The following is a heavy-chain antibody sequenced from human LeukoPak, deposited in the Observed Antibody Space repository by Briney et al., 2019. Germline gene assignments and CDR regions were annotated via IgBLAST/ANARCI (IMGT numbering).Heavy chain of an antibody. V-gene: IGHV4-4*02. CDR2: IYHSGST. Sequence: SGTLSLTCAVTGGSISSSNWWSWVRQPPGKGLEWIGEIYHSGSTNYNLSLKSRVTISVDTSKNQFSLNLTSLTAADTAVYYCARDRKYYYHMDVWGKGTTVTVSS. CDR1: GGSISSSNW. D-gene: IGHD1-14*01. J-gene: IGHJ6*03. CDR3: ARDRKYYYHMDV.